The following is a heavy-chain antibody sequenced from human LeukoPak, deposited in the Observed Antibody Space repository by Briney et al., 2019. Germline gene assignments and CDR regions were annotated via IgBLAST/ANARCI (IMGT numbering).Heavy chain of an antibody. CDR3: ARYYYGSGSYYNLGYYYGMDV. CDR1: GYTFTSYG. D-gene: IGHD3-10*01. CDR2: ISAYNGNT. Sequence: GSSVKVSCKASGYTFTSYGISWVRQAPGQGLEWMGWISAYNGNTNYAQKLQGRVTMTTDTSTSTAYMELRSLRSDDTAVYYCARYYYGSGSYYNLGYYYGMDVWVQGTTVTVSS. V-gene: IGHV1-18*01. J-gene: IGHJ6*02.